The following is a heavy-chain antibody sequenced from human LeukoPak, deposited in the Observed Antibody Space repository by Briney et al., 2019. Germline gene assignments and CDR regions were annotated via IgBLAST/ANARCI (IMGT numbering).Heavy chain of an antibody. V-gene: IGHV3-74*01. CDR2: INSDGSTT. J-gene: IGHJ3*02. D-gene: IGHD2-15*01. Sequence: GGSLRLSCAASGFTFRSYWMHWVRQAPGKGLLRVSRINSDGSTTSYADPVKGRFTISRDNSKNTLYLQMNSLRAEDTAVYYCAKDRLVVAVTYAFDIWGQGTMVTVSS. CDR1: GFTFRSYW. CDR3: AKDRLVVAVTYAFDI.